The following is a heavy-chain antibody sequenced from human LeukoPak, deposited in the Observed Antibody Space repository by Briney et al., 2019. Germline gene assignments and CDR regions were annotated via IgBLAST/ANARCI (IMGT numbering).Heavy chain of an antibody. CDR2: ISSSSSTI. Sequence: GGSLRLSCAASGFTFSSYSMNWVRQAPGKGLEWISYISSSSSTIYYADSVKGRFTISRDNAKNSLYLQMNSLSDEDTAVYYCARDALHYDFWSAYEARNFDYWGQGTLVTVSS. CDR3: ARDALHYDFWSAYEARNFDY. CDR1: GFTFSSYS. V-gene: IGHV3-48*02. D-gene: IGHD3-3*01. J-gene: IGHJ4*02.